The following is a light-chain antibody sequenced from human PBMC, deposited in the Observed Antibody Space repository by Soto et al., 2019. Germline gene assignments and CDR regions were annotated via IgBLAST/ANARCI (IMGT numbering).Light chain of an antibody. CDR2: EVS. V-gene: IGLV2-14*01. CDR1: SSDVGGYNY. Sequence: QSALTQPASVSGSPGQSITISCTGTSSDVGGYNYVSWYQQHPGKAPKLMIYEVSNRPSGVSSRFSGSKSGNTASLTISGLQAEDEADYYCCSYTTTNTVVFGGGTKLTVL. CDR3: CSYTTTNTVV. J-gene: IGLJ2*01.